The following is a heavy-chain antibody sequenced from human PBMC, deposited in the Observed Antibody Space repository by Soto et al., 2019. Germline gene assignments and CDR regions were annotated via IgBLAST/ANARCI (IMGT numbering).Heavy chain of an antibody. CDR3: ARKYYYGAGTLDY. D-gene: IGHD3-10*01. Sequence: GESLKISCKGSGYTFTNYWIGWVRQMPGKGLEWMGIIYPGDSETRYSPSFQGQVTMSADKSTSTAYLQWSSLKASDSAMYYCARKYYYGAGTLDYWGQGTLVTVSS. J-gene: IGHJ4*02. CDR2: IYPGDSET. CDR1: GYTFTNYW. V-gene: IGHV5-51*01.